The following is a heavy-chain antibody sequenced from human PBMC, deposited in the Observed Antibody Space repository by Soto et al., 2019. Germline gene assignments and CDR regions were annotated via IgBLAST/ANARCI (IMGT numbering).Heavy chain of an antibody. J-gene: IGHJ3*01. CDR1: GFTFDSYA. D-gene: IGHD3-3*01. CDR3: AKDTVGGYSFWSGYYSDGLDV. V-gene: IGHV3-23*01. Sequence: EVKLLESGGGLAQPGGSLRLSWVGSGFTFDSYAISWVRQAPGERLQWIAAISGSADGTDYAHSVRGRFTISRDNAKKMVHLQMDSLRVEDTAVYFCAKDTVGGYSFWSGYYSDGLDVWGQVTLVTVS. CDR2: ISGSADGT.